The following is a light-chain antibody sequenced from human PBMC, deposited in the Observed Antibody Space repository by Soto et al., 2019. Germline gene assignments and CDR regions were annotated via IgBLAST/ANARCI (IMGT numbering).Light chain of an antibody. CDR3: QQYNNWPPYT. J-gene: IGKJ2*01. CDR2: DAS. V-gene: IGKV3-15*01. Sequence: EIVMTQSPATLSVSPGERATLSCRASQSVYSNLAWYQQRPGQAPRLLIYDASTRATGIPARFSGSGSGTEFPRTVSSLPSEDFAVYYCQQYNNWPPYTFGQGTKLEIK. CDR1: QSVYSN.